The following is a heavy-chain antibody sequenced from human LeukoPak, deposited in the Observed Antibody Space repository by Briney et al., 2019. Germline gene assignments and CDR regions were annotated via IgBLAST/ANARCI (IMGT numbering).Heavy chain of an antibody. J-gene: IGHJ4*02. Sequence: SETLSLTCTVSGGSISSYSWSWVRQPPGKGLEWIAYMSYSGTTNYNPSLKSRVTISVDTSKKQFSLKLSSVTAADTAVYYCARHEGKLWFGETATNYWGQGTLVTVSS. CDR3: ARHEGKLWFGETATNY. V-gene: IGHV4-59*08. CDR2: MSYSGTT. D-gene: IGHD3-10*01. CDR1: GGSISSYS.